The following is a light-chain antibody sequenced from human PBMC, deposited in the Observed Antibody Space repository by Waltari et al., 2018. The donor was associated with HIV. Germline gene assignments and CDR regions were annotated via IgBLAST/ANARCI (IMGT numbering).Light chain of an antibody. J-gene: IGLJ1*01. V-gene: IGLV3-19*01. CDR2: DQN. CDR1: SLRTVY. CDR3: NSRDIHTNEHF. Sequence: SSDLTQDPAVSVALGQTVRITCQGDSLRTVYANWYQQKQGQAPVLIIYDQNRRPSGIPDRFTASGSGDTASLTISETQAEDEADYFCNSRDIHTNEHFFGPGTTVTVL.